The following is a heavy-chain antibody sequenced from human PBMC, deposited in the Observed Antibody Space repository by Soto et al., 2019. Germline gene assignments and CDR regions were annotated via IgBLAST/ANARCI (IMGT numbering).Heavy chain of an antibody. CDR3: XRDLGVTSTSLYGMDV. CDR2: IIPIFGTA. D-gene: IGHD2-2*01. V-gene: IGHV1-69*06. Sequence: QVQLVQSGAEVKKPGSSVKVSCKASGGTFSSYAISWVRQAPGQGLEWMGGIIPIFGTANYAQKFQGRVTITADKSTSTAYMELSSLRSEDTAXXXXXRDLGVTSTSLYGMDVWGQGTTVTVSS. CDR1: GGTFSSYA. J-gene: IGHJ6*02.